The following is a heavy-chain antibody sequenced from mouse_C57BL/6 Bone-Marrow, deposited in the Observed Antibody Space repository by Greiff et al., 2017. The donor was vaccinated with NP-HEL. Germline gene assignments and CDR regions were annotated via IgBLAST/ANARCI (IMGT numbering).Heavy chain of an antibody. D-gene: IGHD3-2*02. CDR2: ISYGGSN. V-gene: IGHV3-6*01. CDR1: GYSFTSGYY. Sequence: VQLKESGPGLVKPSQSLSLTCSVTGYSFTSGYYWYWIRQPPGNILEWWGYISYGGSNNYNPSFKNRITITRDTSKNQFYLKLNSVTTEDTATYYCARGTAQATPYYFDYWGQGTTLTVSS. CDR3: ARGTAQATPYYFDY. J-gene: IGHJ2*01.